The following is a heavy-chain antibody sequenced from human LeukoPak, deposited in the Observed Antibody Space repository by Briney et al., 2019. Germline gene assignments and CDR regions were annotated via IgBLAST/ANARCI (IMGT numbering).Heavy chain of an antibody. CDR2: IYYSGST. V-gene: IGHV4-61*01. CDR3: ARTSSSGYYWYFDL. J-gene: IGHJ2*01. CDR1: GGSISSGTYY. D-gene: IGHD3-22*01. Sequence: SEALSLTCTVSGGSISSGTYYWSCIRQPPGKGLECIGYIYYSGSTNYNPSLKSRVTISVDTSKNQFSLKLSSVTAADTAVYYCARTSSSGYYWYFDLWGRGTLVTVSS.